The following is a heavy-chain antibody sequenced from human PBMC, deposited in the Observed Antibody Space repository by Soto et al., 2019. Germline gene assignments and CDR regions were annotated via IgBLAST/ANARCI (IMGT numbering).Heavy chain of an antibody. V-gene: IGHV3-49*03. CDR3: VRDIDRGTAGH. D-gene: IGHD3-10*01. J-gene: IGHJ4*02. Sequence: EVHLVESGGGLVQPGRSLRLSCTTSGFTFGDYSMSWFRQAPGKGPEFLGHIMSKVYGGTADYAPSVKGRITISRDDSKSIAYLQMNSLKTEDTAVYYGVRDIDRGTAGHWGQGTLVSVSS. CDR2: IMSKVYGGTA. CDR1: GFTFGDYS.